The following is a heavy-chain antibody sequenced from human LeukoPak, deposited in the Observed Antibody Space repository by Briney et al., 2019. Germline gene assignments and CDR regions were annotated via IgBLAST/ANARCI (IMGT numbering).Heavy chain of an antibody. J-gene: IGHJ4*02. CDR3: AREYSYGYYYFDY. D-gene: IGHD5-18*01. Sequence: SETLSLTCAVSGGSISSHYWSWIRQPPGKGLEGIGYIYYSGSTNYNPSLKSRVTISVDTSKNQFSLKLSSVTAADTAVYYCAREYSYGYYYFDYWGQGTLVTVSS. CDR2: IYYSGST. V-gene: IGHV4-59*11. CDR1: GGSISSHY.